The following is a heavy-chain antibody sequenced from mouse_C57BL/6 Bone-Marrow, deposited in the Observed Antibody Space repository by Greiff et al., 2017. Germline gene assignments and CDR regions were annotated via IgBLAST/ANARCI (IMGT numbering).Heavy chain of an antibody. Sequence: ESGGGLVKPGGSLKLSCAASGFTFSSYTMSWVRQTPEKRLEWVATISGGGGNTYYPDSVKGRFTISRDNAKNTLYLQMSSLRSEDTALYYCARHAFYSYGSLIDYWGQGTTLTVSS. V-gene: IGHV5-9*01. CDR3: ARHAFYSYGSLIDY. D-gene: IGHD1-1*01. CDR2: ISGGGGNT. J-gene: IGHJ2*01. CDR1: GFTFSSYT.